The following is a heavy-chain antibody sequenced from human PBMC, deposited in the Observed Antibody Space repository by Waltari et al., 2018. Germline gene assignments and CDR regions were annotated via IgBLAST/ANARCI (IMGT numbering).Heavy chain of an antibody. CDR1: GILVEATY. Sequence: EVTLVESGGGLVQPGGSLRLSCAASGILVEATYMIGVRQAPGKGLEWVSVIYSGITTYYADSAKDRFIISRDNSKNTLFLQMNSLRAEDTAGYYCARGHCTGGSCHSGDNFDLWGQGTLVTVSS. D-gene: IGHD2-15*01. J-gene: IGHJ4*02. V-gene: IGHV3-53*03. CDR3: ARGHCTGGSCHSGDNFDL. CDR2: IYSGITT.